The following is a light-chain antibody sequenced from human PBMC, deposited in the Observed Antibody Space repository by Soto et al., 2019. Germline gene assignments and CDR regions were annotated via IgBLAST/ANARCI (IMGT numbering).Light chain of an antibody. CDR2: DNN. Sequence: QSVLTQPPSVSAAPGQKVTISYSGKNSNVGNNYVSWYQQAPGTAPEVVIKDNNKRPSGIPERFSGSKSGTSATLGITGLQTGDEADYYCGTWDSSLNAYVFGTGTKVTVL. V-gene: IGLV1-51*01. CDR1: NSNVGNNY. J-gene: IGLJ1*01. CDR3: GTWDSSLNAYV.